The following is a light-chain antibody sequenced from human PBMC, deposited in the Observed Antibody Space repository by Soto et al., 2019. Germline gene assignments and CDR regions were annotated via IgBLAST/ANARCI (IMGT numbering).Light chain of an antibody. CDR1: QSISSY. J-gene: IGKJ3*01. V-gene: IGKV1-33*01. Sequence: DIQMTQSPSSLSASVGDRVTITCRASQSISSYLNWYQQKPGKAPKLLIYDASKLQTGVPSRFSGSGSGTYFTFTISSLQPEDIATYYCHQYDALPFTFGPGTKVEIK. CDR2: DAS. CDR3: HQYDALPFT.